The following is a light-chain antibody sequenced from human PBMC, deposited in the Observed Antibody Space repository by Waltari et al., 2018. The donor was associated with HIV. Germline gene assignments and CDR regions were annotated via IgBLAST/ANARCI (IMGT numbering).Light chain of an antibody. CDR3: QQSSATPYT. Sequence: IQMTQSPSTLSASVGDRVTITCRASQCVGSDLNWYQQKSGEAPKLLIYIASSLYSDVPPRFSGSRSGIDFTLTITSLQPEDFATYFCQQSSATPYTFGQGTRLDVK. CDR1: QCVGSD. V-gene: IGKV1-39*01. CDR2: IAS. J-gene: IGKJ2*01.